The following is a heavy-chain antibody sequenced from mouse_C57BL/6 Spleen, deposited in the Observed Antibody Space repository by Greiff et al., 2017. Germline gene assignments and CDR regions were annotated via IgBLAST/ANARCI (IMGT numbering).Heavy chain of an antibody. J-gene: IGHJ2*01. Sequence: QVQLQQPGTELVKPGASVKPSCKASGYTFTSYWMHWVKQRPGQGLEWIGNINPSNGGTNYNEKFKSKATLTVDKSSSTAYMQLSSLTSEDSAVYYCARSNFYGSTPFDYWGQGTTLTVSS. D-gene: IGHD1-1*01. CDR2: INPSNGGT. V-gene: IGHV1-53*01. CDR3: ARSNFYGSTPFDY. CDR1: GYTFTSYW.